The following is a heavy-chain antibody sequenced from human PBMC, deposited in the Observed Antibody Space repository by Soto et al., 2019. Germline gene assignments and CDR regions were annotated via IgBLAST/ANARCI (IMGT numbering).Heavy chain of an antibody. CDR3: ARDPAVAVAGYYCYGMDV. J-gene: IGHJ6*02. CDR1: GFTFSSYS. D-gene: IGHD6-19*01. CDR2: ISSSSSYI. V-gene: IGHV3-21*01. Sequence: EVQLVESGGGLVKPGGSLRLSCAASGFTFSSYSMNWVRQAPGKGLEWVSSISSSSSYIYYADSVKGRFTISRDNAKNSLYLQMNSLRAEDTAVYYCARDPAVAVAGYYCYGMDVWGQGTTVTVSS.